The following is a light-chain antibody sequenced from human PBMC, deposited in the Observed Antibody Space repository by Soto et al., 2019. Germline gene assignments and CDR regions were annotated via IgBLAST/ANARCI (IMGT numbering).Light chain of an antibody. V-gene: IGLV2-18*02. CDR2: EVT. CDR1: SSDVGSYNR. CDR3: SSYSTSYFYF. Sequence: QSALTQPPSVSGSPGQSVTISCTGTSSDVGSYNRLSWYQQPPGTAPKLIMYEVTIRPSGISNRFSGSKSGSTASLTISGLRDEDEADYYCSSYSTSYFYFFGSGTKVTVL. J-gene: IGLJ1*01.